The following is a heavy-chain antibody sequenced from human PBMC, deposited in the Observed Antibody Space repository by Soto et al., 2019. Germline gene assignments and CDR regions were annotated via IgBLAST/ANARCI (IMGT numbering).Heavy chain of an antibody. Sequence: EVQLMESGGGLVQPGGSLRLSCAASGFTFSSFSMHWVRQAPGKGLEWVSYISSSSSTIYYADSVRGRFTISRDNAKNSLYLQMNSLRDEDTAEFYCARDAPRCSGGTCLDYWGQGTLVTVSS. CDR1: GFTFSSFS. V-gene: IGHV3-48*02. CDR2: ISSSSSTI. D-gene: IGHD2-15*01. J-gene: IGHJ4*02. CDR3: ARDAPRCSGGTCLDY.